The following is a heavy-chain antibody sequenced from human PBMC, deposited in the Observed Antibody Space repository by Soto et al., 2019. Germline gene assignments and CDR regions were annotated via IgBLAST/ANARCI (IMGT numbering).Heavy chain of an antibody. CDR3: ARVRNYGGNSPYFDY. J-gene: IGHJ4*02. Sequence: QVQLVESGGGVVQPGESLRLACAASGFTFRSYAMHWVRQTPRKGLEWVAIMWYDGSNQYYADSVKGRFTISRDNSNSTLYLEMNSLRVEDTAVYYFARVRNYGGNSPYFDYWGQGVLVTVSS. CDR1: GFTFRSYA. CDR2: MWYDGSNQ. V-gene: IGHV3-33*01. D-gene: IGHD4-17*01.